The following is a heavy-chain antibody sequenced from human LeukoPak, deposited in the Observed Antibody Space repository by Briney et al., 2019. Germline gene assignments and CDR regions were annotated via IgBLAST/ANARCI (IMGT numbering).Heavy chain of an antibody. Sequence: GGSLRLSCAASGFTFSSYAMSWVRQAPGKGLEWVSAISGSGGSTYYADSVKGRFTISRDNSTNTLYLQMNSLRAEDTAVYYCAKDLGYCSSTSRYTYYYYGMDVWGQGTTVTVSS. CDR1: GFTFSSYA. D-gene: IGHD2-2*02. V-gene: IGHV3-23*01. CDR2: ISGSGGST. CDR3: AKDLGYCSSTSRYTYYYYGMDV. J-gene: IGHJ6*02.